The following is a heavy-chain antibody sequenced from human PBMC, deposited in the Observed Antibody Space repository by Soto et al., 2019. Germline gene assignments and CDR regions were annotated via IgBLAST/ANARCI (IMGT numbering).Heavy chain of an antibody. D-gene: IGHD2-15*01. Sequence: VGSLRLSCVASGFTFSNYALHWVRQRPGKGLEWVALISYDGSNEYYADSVNGRFTISRDNSKNTLYLHVNSLRGEDTAVYFCARDRCSGDSCYSDYYYGFDVWGRGTTVTVSS. V-gene: IGHV3-30-3*01. J-gene: IGHJ6*02. CDR3: ARDRCSGDSCYSDYYYGFDV. CDR2: ISYDGSNE. CDR1: GFTFSNYA.